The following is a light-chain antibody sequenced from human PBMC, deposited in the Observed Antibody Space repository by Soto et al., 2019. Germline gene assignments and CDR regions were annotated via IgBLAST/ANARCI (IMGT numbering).Light chain of an antibody. J-gene: IGKJ1*01. CDR2: GAS. Sequence: EIVLTQSPDTLSLSPGERATLSCRASQSYLAWYQQKPGQAPRLLIYGASSRATGIPDRFSGSGSGTDFTLTISRLEPEDFEVYYCQQYDDSPPWTFGQGTRVEIK. CDR1: QSY. CDR3: QQYDDSPPWT. V-gene: IGKV3-20*01.